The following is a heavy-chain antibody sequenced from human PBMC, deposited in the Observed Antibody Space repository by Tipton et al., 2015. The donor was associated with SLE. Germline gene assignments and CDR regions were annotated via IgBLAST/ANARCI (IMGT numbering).Heavy chain of an antibody. D-gene: IGHD4-17*01. CDR1: GGSISSCY. J-gene: IGHJ3*02. CDR2: IYYSGST. CDR3: ARVDYGDYGGGAFDI. Sequence: TLSLTCTVSGGSISSCYWSWIRQPPGKGLEWIGYIYYSGSTNYNPSLKSRVTISVDTSKNQFSLKLSSVTAADTAVYYCARVDYGDYGGGAFDIWGQGTMVTVS. V-gene: IGHV4-59*01.